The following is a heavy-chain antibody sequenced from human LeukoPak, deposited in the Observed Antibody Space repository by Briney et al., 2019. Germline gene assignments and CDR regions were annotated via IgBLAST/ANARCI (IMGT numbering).Heavy chain of an antibody. CDR1: GYTFTGYY. CDR2: INPHTGVT. J-gene: IGHJ5*02. V-gene: IGHV1-2*02. CDR3: ARGGVSGDTYYDFWSGYSFDP. Sequence: ASVKVSCKASGYTFTGYYMHWVRQAPGQGLEWMGWINPHTGVTKYAQKVWGRVTMTRDTSSTTAYMELSRLRSDDTAVYYCARGGVSGDTYYDFWSGYSFDPWGQGTLVTVSS. D-gene: IGHD3-3*01.